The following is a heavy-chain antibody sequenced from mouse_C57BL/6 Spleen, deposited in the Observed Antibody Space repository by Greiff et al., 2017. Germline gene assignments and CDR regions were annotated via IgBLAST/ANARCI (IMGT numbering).Heavy chain of an antibody. CDR2: IHPNSGST. Sequence: QVHVKQPGAELVKPGASVKLSCKASGYTFTSYWMHWVKQRPGQGLEWIGMIHPNSGSTNYNEKFKSKATLTVDKSSSTAYMQLSSLTSEDSAVYYCAREGSYDGYPAWFAYWGQGTLVTVSA. D-gene: IGHD2-3*01. J-gene: IGHJ3*01. CDR3: AREGSYDGYPAWFAY. CDR1: GYTFTSYW. V-gene: IGHV1-64*01.